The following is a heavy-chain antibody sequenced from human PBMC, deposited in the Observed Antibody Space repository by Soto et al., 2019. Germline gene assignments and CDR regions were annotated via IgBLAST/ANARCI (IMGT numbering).Heavy chain of an antibody. J-gene: IGHJ5*02. Sequence: SETLSLTCTVSGGSISSGDYYWSWIRQPPGKGLEWIGYIYYSGSTYYNPSHKSRVTISVDTSKNQFSLKLSSVTAADTAVYYCARERPDGSRLDPWGQGTLVTVSS. V-gene: IGHV4-30-4*01. CDR3: ARERPDGSRLDP. D-gene: IGHD6-13*01. CDR1: GGSISSGDYY. CDR2: IYYSGST.